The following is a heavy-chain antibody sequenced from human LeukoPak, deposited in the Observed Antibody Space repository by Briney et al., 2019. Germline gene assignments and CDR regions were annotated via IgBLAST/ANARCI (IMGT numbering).Heavy chain of an antibody. Sequence: SQTLSLTCTVSGGSISSGGYYWSWIRQHPGKGLEWIGYIYYSGSTYYNPSLKSRVAISVDTSKNQFSLKLSSVTAADTAVYYCAREDSSSFGYFQHWGQGTLVTVSS. CDR3: AREDSSSFGYFQH. CDR1: GGSISSGGYY. J-gene: IGHJ1*01. CDR2: IYYSGST. D-gene: IGHD6-13*01. V-gene: IGHV4-31*03.